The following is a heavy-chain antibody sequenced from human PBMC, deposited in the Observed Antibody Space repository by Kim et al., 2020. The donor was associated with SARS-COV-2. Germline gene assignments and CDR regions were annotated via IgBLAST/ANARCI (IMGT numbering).Heavy chain of an antibody. Sequence: GGSLRLSCAASGFTSSSYAMSWARQAPGKGLEWVTALSGSGGSTYYADSVKGRITISRDNSKNTPYLQMNRLRAEDTAVYYCAKEGEMATILRFRVPSSFYFDYWSQGTLVTVSS. CDR1: GFTSSSYA. CDR2: LSGSGGST. D-gene: IGHD5-12*01. J-gene: IGHJ4*02. CDR3: AKEGEMATILRFRVPSSFYFDY. V-gene: IGHV3-23*01.